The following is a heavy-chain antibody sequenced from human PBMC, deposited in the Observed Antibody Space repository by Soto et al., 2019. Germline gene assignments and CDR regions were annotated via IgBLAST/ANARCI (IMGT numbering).Heavy chain of an antibody. V-gene: IGHV4-4*02. Sequence: QVQLQESGPGLVKPSGTLSLTCAVSIGSISSSNWWSWVRQPPGKGLEWFGEIYHSGSTNYNPSLKGRVTISVDKSKNQFSLKLSSVTAADTAVYYCAIRTRNDAFDIWGQGTMVTVSS. CDR1: IGSISSSNW. J-gene: IGHJ3*02. CDR2: IYHSGST. CDR3: AIRTRNDAFDI.